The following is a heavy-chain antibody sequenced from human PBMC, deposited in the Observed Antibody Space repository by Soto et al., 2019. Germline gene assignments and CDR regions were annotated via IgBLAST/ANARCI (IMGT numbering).Heavy chain of an antibody. J-gene: IGHJ6*02. CDR2: ISYDGSKT. CDR3: VKDLKYDSSGYFFYYYGLDV. CDR1: GFTFSSYA. V-gene: IGHV3-30-3*01. D-gene: IGHD3-22*01. Sequence: GGSLRLSCAASGFTFSSYAMHWVRQAPGKGLEWVAVISYDGSKTYYADSVKGRSTISRDNSKNTVYLQMNSLRAEDTAVHYCVKDLKYDSSGYFFYYYGLDVWGQGTTVTVSS.